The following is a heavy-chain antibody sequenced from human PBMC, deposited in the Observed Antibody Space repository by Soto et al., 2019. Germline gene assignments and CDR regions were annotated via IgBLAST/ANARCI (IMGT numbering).Heavy chain of an antibody. Sequence: PGGSLRLSCAASGFTFNSYSMNWVRQAPGKGLEWVSSISSSSTSIYDADSVKGRFSISRDNAKNSLFLQMNSLRAEDTAVYFCARGRPTGYSYYGMDVWGQGTTVTVSS. CDR1: GFTFNSYS. V-gene: IGHV3-21*01. J-gene: IGHJ6*02. D-gene: IGHD1-1*01. CDR3: ARGRPTGYSYYGMDV. CDR2: ISSSSTSI.